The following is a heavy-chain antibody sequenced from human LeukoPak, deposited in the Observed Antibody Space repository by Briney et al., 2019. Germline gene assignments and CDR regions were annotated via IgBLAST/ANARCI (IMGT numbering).Heavy chain of an antibody. CDR3: ARPRSLAAPSSWFDP. V-gene: IGHV4-39*01. CDR1: GCSISTSSYY. D-gene: IGHD2-15*01. J-gene: IGHJ5*02. Sequence: SETLSLTCTVSGCSISTSSYYWAWLPQPPGKGLEWIGSIYYSGNTYYNSSLQSRVTISVDTSDQHFSLEFPSVPAAATAFCSCARPRSLAAPSSWFDPWGEGSLVSVSS. CDR2: IYYSGNT.